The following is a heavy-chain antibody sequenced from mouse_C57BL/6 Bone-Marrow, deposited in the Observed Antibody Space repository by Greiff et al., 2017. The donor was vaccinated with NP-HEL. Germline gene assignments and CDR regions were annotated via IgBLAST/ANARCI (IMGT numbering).Heavy chain of an antibody. V-gene: IGHV1-66*01. D-gene: IGHD1-1*01. J-gene: IGHJ4*01. CDR2: IYPGSGNT. CDR1: GYSFTSYY. Sequence: VQLQESGPELVKPGASVKISCKASGYSFTSYYIHWVKQRPGQGLEWIGWIYPGSGNTKYNEKFKGKATLTADTSSSTAYMQLSSLTSEDSAVYYCARCGYYYGSRGYAMDYWGQGTSVTVSS. CDR3: ARCGYYYGSRGYAMDY.